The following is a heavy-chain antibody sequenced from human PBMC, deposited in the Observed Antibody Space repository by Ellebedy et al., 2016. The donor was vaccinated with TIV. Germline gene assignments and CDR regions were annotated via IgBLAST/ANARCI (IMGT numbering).Heavy chain of an antibody. CDR3: ARGDRAGTTRLVDY. CDR2: INSDGSRT. D-gene: IGHD1-7*01. CDR1: GFTFSSYW. J-gene: IGHJ4*02. Sequence: ESLKISCAASGFTFSSYWMHWVRQAPGQGLVWVSRINSDGSRTNYADSVKGRFTISRDNAKNTLYVQMNSLRTEDTAVYYCARGDRAGTTRLVDYWGQGTLVTVSS. V-gene: IGHV3-74*01.